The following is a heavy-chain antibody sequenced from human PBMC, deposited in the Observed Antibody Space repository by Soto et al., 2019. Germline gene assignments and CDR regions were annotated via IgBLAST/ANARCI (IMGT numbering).Heavy chain of an antibody. CDR1: GFSLSTSGMC. CDR2: IDWDDDK. Sequence: SCPTLVNPTQTLTLTCTFSGFSLSTSGMCVSWIRQPPGKALEWLALIDWDDDKYYSTSLKTRLTISKDTSKNQVVLTMTNMEPVDTATYYCARISRVSSRHRGYYFDYWGQGTLVTVSS. V-gene: IGHV2-70*01. CDR3: ARISRVSSRHRGYYFDY. J-gene: IGHJ4*02. D-gene: IGHD2-2*01.